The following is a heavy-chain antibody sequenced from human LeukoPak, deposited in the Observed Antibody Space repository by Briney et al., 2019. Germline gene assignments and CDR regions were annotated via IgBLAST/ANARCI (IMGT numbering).Heavy chain of an antibody. CDR3: AKSDYGDYLDF. Sequence: GGSLRHSCAASGFTFSSYGMSWVRQAPGKGLEWVSAISGSGGSTYYADSVKGRFTISRDNSKNTLFLQMNSLRAEDTAVYYCAKSDYGDYLDFWGQGTLVTVSS. V-gene: IGHV3-23*01. D-gene: IGHD4-17*01. CDR2: ISGSGGST. CDR1: GFTFSSYG. J-gene: IGHJ4*02.